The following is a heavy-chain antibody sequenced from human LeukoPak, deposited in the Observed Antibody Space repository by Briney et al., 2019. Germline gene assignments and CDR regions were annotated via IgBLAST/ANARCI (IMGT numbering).Heavy chain of an antibody. D-gene: IGHD5-12*01. J-gene: IGHJ4*02. Sequence: GGSLRLSCAASGFSFSSYAMSWVRQAPGKGLEWVSAFSGSGGGTYYADSVKGRFTISRDNSKNTLYLQMNSLRAEDTAVYFCAKSGYDRFDYWGQGTLVTVSS. CDR1: GFSFSSYA. CDR3: AKSGYDRFDY. CDR2: FSGSGGGT. V-gene: IGHV3-23*01.